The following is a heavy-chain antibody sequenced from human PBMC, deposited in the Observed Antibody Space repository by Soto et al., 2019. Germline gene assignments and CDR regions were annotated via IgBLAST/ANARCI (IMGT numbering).Heavy chain of an antibody. V-gene: IGHV3-15*01. CDR3: TTELPPYCSGGSCYSGRDWYFAL. CDR1: GFTFSNAW. J-gene: IGHJ2*01. D-gene: IGHD2-15*01. CDR2: IKSKTDGGTT. Sequence: EVQLVESGGGLVKPGGSLRLSCAASGFTFSNAWMSWVRQAPGKGLEWVGRIKSKTDGGTTDYAAPVKGRFTISRDDSNNKLDLQMNSMTTEDTAVYYCTTELPPYCSGGSCYSGRDWYFALCGRGTLVTVSS.